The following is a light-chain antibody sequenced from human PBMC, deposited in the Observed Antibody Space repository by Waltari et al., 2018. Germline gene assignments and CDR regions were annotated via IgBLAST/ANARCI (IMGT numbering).Light chain of an antibody. V-gene: IGKV1-17*01. Sequence: DIQMTQSPSSLSASVGDRVTITCRASRVISSYLNWYQQRPGKAPKILIYSVKHLESGLPRRFSGFVSGTEFSLIINGLQPEDFATYYCQQYNSLPVTFGGGPKVEIK. CDR3: QQYNSLPVT. CDR1: RVISSY. CDR2: SVK. J-gene: IGKJ4*01.